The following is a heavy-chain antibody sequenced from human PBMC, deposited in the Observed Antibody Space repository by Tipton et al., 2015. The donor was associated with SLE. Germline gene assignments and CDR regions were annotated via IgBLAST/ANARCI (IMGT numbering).Heavy chain of an antibody. CDR3: ARGPFQRWPPGAY. CDR2: IADTGSP. Sequence: TLSLTCAVYGGSFSGYHWTWIHQPPGQGLEWIGGIADTGSPNYNPSLKSRVTISLDTSKSQFSLILNSLTAADTAVYYCARGPFQRWPPGAYWGQGTLVTVSS. D-gene: IGHD6-19*01. V-gene: IGHV4-34*01. CDR1: GGSFSGYH. J-gene: IGHJ4*02.